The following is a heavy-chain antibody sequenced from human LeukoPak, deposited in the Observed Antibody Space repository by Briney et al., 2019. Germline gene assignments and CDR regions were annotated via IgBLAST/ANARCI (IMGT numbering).Heavy chain of an antibody. V-gene: IGHV3-30*02. CDR3: ARVASYAFDI. D-gene: IGHD6-6*01. CDR2: IRYDGSNK. Sequence: GGSLRLSCAASGFTFSSYGMHWVRQAPGKGLEWVAFIRYDGSNKYYADSVKGRFTISRDNAENSLYLQMNSLRAEDTAVYYCARVASYAFDIWGQGTMVTVSS. CDR1: GFTFSSYG. J-gene: IGHJ3*02.